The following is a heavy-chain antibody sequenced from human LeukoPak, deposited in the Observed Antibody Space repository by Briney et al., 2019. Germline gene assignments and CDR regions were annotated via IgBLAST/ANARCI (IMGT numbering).Heavy chain of an antibody. J-gene: IGHJ6*02. V-gene: IGHV4-59*01. CDR2: IYYSGST. Sequence: KASETLSLTCTVSGGSISSYYWSWIRQPPGKGLEWIGYIYYSGSTNYNPSLKSRVTISVDTSKNQFSLKLSSVTAADTAVYYCARDRTGYCSSTSCYGVYGMDVWGQGTTVTVSS. D-gene: IGHD2-2*03. CDR3: ARDRTGYCSSTSCYGVYGMDV. CDR1: GGSISSYY.